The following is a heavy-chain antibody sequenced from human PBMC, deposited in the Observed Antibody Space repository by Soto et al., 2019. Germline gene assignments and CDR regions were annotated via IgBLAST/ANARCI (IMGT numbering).Heavy chain of an antibody. CDR2: VYDTWST. CDR1: SGPSKSHN. Sequence: QVQVQQSGPGLVKPSETLSLTCTVSSGPSKSHNWGWIRQPPGRGLEWIGYVYDTWSTSYNPSLKISVTVSADPSTNRISLTLRFVTAADTAVYYCVRQGIGFLHGLVDVWGQGTTVIVSS. J-gene: IGHJ6*01. CDR3: VRQGIGFLHGLVDV. V-gene: IGHV4-59*08. D-gene: IGHD3-10*01.